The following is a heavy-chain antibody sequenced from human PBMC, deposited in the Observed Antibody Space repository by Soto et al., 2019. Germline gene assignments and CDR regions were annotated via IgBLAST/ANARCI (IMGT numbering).Heavy chain of an antibody. CDR2: IFPDDSDI. CDR1: GFTFTDYW. Sequence: PGESLKISCKASGFTFTDYWIGWLRQMPGKDMEWMGIIFPDDSDIKYSPSFQGQIIISADRSITTAYLHMSSLKASDTAIYYCAKLPPRAQSLVRYYFDYWGQGTPVTVSS. V-gene: IGHV5-51*01. J-gene: IGHJ4*02. D-gene: IGHD3-10*01. CDR3: AKLPPRAQSLVRYYFDY.